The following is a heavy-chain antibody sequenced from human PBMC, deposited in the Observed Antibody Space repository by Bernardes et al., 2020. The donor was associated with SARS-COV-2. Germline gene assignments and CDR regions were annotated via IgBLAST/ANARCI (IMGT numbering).Heavy chain of an antibody. J-gene: IGHJ4*02. CDR3: AGLLHGDYIDA. CDR1: GGSIGSGVYH. CDR2: LYYTRDT. Sequence: SETLSLTCTVSGGSIGSGVYHWSWIRLFPGKGLEWIGTLYYTRDTDYNPSLESRVTMSMDRSKNQFSLKLTSVTAADTALYYCAGLLHGDYIDAWGQGSLVTVSS. D-gene: IGHD4-17*01. V-gene: IGHV4-31*03.